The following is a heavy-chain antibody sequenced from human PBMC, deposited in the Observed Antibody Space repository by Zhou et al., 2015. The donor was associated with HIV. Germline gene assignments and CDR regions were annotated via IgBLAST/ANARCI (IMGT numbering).Heavy chain of an antibody. CDR2: IVPFFGAA. D-gene: IGHD7-27*01. CDR3: AREGWGSWYFDL. Sequence: QVLLVQSGAEVKKPGSSVKVSCEASGGTFSNYAVSWVRQAPGQGLEWMGGIVPFFGAANYAQKFQGRVTITADESTSTVYMQLSSLRSEDTAAYYCAREGWGSWYFDLWGRGTLVSVSS. J-gene: IGHJ2*01. CDR1: GGTFSNYA. V-gene: IGHV1-69*01.